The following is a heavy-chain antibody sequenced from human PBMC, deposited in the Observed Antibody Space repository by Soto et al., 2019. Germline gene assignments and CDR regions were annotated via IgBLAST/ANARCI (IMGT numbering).Heavy chain of an antibody. V-gene: IGHV4-59*01. CDR3: ARGVGNYPWSFNS. CDR2: VYYTGNT. D-gene: IGHD3-16*02. J-gene: IGHJ4*02. Sequence: SETLSVTCTVSGGSISAYFWSWIRQPPGKGLEWIGYVYYTGNTNSIPSLKSRVTISVDTSKNQFSLKLRSVTAADTAVYYCARGVGNYPWSFNSWGQGTLVTVSS. CDR1: GGSISAYF.